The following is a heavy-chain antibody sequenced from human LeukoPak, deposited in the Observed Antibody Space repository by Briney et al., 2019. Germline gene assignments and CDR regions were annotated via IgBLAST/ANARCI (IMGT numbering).Heavy chain of an antibody. J-gene: IGHJ6*03. CDR1: GGTFSSYA. Sequence: SVKVSCKASGGTFSSYAISWVRQAPGQGLEWMGGIIPIFGTANYAQKFQGRVTITTDESTSTAYMELSSLRSEDTAVYYCASQSTSYYYYYMDAWGKGTTVTVSS. CDR3: ASQSTSYYYYYMDA. V-gene: IGHV1-69*05. CDR2: IIPIFGTA.